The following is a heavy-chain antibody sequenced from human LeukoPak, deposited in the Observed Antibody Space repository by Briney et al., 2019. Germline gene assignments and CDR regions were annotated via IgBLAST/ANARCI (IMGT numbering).Heavy chain of an antibody. V-gene: IGHV4-34*01. J-gene: IGHJ4*02. Sequence: SETLSLTCAVYGGSFSGYYWSWIRQPPGKGLEWIGEINHSGSTNYNPSLKSRVTISVDTSKNQFSLKLSSVTAADTAVYYCARGDVDTAMATVFDYWGQGTLVTVSS. CDR3: ARGDVDTAMATVFDY. CDR2: INHSGST. CDR1: GGSFSGYY. D-gene: IGHD5-18*01.